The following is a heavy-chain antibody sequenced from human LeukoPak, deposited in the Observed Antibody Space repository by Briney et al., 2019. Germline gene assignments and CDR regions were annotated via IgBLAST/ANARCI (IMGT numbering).Heavy chain of an antibody. J-gene: IGHJ4*02. Sequence: GGSLRLSCAASGFTFSNAWMSWVRQAPGKGLEWVANIKPDGSETYYAVSVKGRFTISRDNANDSLYLQMNSLRAEDTAVYYCASERPSSSWYDYWGQGTLVTVSS. CDR1: GFTFSNAW. CDR2: IKPDGSET. D-gene: IGHD6-13*01. CDR3: ASERPSSSWYDY. V-gene: IGHV3-7*01.